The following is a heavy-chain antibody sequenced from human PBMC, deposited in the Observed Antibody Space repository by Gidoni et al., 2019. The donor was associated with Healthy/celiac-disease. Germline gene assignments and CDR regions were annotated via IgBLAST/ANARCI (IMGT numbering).Heavy chain of an antibody. J-gene: IGHJ2*01. CDR3: AREKEYWYFDL. CDR1: GFTFSSYL. CDR2: IKQDGSEK. Sequence: LVQPGGSLRLSCAASGFTFSSYLMSWVRQAPGKGLEWVANIKQDGSEKYNVDSVKGRFTISRDNAKNSLYLQMNSLRAEDTAVYYCAREKEYWYFDLWGRGTLVTVSS. V-gene: IGHV3-7*01.